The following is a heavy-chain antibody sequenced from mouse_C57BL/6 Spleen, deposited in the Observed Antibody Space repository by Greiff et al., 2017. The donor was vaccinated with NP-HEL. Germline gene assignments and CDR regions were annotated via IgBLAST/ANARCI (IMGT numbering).Heavy chain of an antibody. CDR2: INPNNGGT. CDR1: GYTFTDYN. J-gene: IGHJ3*01. Sequence: EVQLQQSGPELVKPGASVKMSCKASGYTFTDYNMHWVKQSHGKSLEWIGYINPNNGGTSYNQKFKGKATLTVNKSSSTAYMELRSLTSEDSAVYYCASDYYGSSYKAWFAYWGQGTLVTVSA. V-gene: IGHV1-22*01. D-gene: IGHD1-1*01. CDR3: ASDYYGSSYKAWFAY.